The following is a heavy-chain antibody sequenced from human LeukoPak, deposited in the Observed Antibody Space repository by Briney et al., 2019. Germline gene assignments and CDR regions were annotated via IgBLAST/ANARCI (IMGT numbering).Heavy chain of an antibody. D-gene: IGHD3-3*01. Sequence: PSETLSLTCTVSGGSISSSSYYWGWIRQPPGKGLEWIVYIYYSGSTNYNPSLKSRVTISVDTSKNQFSLKLSSVTAADTAVYYCARTHYDFWSGYPNWFDPWGQGTLVTVSS. J-gene: IGHJ5*02. V-gene: IGHV4-61*05. CDR2: IYYSGST. CDR3: ARTHYDFWSGYPNWFDP. CDR1: GGSISSSSYY.